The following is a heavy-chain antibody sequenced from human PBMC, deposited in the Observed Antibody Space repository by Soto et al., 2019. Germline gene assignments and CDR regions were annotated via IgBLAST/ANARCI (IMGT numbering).Heavy chain of an antibody. CDR3: AKDFYGDYPSYYYYYYMDV. Sequence: PGGSLRLSCAASGFTFSSYAMSWVRQAPGKGLEWVSAISGSGGSTYYADSVKGRFTISRDNSKNTLYLQMNSLRAEDTAVYYCAKDFYGDYPSYYYYYYMDVWGKGTTVTVSS. CDR2: ISGSGGST. J-gene: IGHJ6*03. V-gene: IGHV3-23*01. CDR1: GFTFSSYA. D-gene: IGHD4-17*01.